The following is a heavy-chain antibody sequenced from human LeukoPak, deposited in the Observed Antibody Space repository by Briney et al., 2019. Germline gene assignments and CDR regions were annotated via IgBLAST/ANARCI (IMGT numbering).Heavy chain of an antibody. CDR2: ISSSSSYI. CDR1: GFTFSSYT. V-gene: IGHV3-21*01. J-gene: IGHJ4*02. CDR3: ARELQVWSPDFDY. D-gene: IGHD5-18*01. Sequence: GGSLRLSCAASGFTFSSYTMTWVRQAPGKGLEWVSSISSSSSYIYYADSVKGLFTISRDNATNSLYLQMNSLRAEDAAVYYCARELQVWSPDFDYWGQGTLVTVSS.